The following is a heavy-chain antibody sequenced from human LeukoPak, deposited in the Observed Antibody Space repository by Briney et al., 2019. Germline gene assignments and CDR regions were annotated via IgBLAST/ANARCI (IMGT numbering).Heavy chain of an antibody. D-gene: IGHD3-22*01. CDR1: GYTFTSYG. Sequence: ASVTVSFKASGYTFTSYGISWVRQAPGQGLEWMGLISAYNGNTNYAQKLQGRVTMTTGTSTSTAYMELRSLRYDDTAVYYCARDQNYYDSVREFDIWGQGTMVTVSS. V-gene: IGHV1-18*01. CDR2: ISAYNGNT. J-gene: IGHJ3*02. CDR3: ARDQNYYDSVREFDI.